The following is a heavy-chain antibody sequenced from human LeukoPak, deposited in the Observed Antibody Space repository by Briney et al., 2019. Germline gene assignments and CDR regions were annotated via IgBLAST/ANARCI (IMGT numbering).Heavy chain of an antibody. CDR2: IYSGGGT. Sequence: GGSLRLSCAASGFTVSSNYMSWVRQAPGKGLEWVSVIYSGGGTYYADSVKGRFAISRDNSKNTLYLQMNSLRAEDTAVYYCARVAAAGTGGDIDYWGQGTLVTVSS. CDR3: ARVAAAGTGGDIDY. CDR1: GFTVSSNY. J-gene: IGHJ4*02. V-gene: IGHV3-53*01. D-gene: IGHD6-13*01.